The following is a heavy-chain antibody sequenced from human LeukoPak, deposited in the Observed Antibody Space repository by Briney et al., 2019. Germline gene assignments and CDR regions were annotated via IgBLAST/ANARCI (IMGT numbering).Heavy chain of an antibody. V-gene: IGHV4-39*07. CDR2: INHSGST. J-gene: IGHJ4*02. Sequence: PSETLSLTCTVSGDSISSSRFHWGWIRRPPGKGLEWIGEINHSGSTNYNPSLKSRVTISVDTSKNQFSLKLSSVTAADTAVYYCARVRGSSSWYNYFDYWGQGTLVTVSS. CDR3: ARVRGSSSWYNYFDY. CDR1: GDSISSSRFH. D-gene: IGHD6-13*01.